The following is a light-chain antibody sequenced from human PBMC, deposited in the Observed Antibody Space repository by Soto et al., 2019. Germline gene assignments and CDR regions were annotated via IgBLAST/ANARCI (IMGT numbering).Light chain of an antibody. CDR3: QQYVYHKLL. J-gene: IGKJ4*01. CDR1: QSISSNY. Sequence: EIVLTQSPGTLSLSPGETVTLSCRASQSISSNYVAWFQHKPGQAPRLLIYGASSRAPGIPERFSVSGSGTAFSLTPNSLEPEDSAVFSYQQYVYHKLLFGGGTRVEL. CDR2: GAS. V-gene: IGKV3-20*01.